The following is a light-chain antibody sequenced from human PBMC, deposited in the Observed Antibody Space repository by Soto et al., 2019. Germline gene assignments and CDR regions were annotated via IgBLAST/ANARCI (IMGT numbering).Light chain of an antibody. Sequence: EIVLTQSPGTLSLSPGERATLSCRASQSVTTNYFAWYQQKPGQAPRLLIYGASSRVTGIPERFIGSGSGTAFTLIISRVEPVDSAVYYCQQYGTSPVTFGGGTNVEI. CDR2: GAS. CDR3: QQYGTSPVT. V-gene: IGKV3-20*01. J-gene: IGKJ4*01. CDR1: QSVTTNY.